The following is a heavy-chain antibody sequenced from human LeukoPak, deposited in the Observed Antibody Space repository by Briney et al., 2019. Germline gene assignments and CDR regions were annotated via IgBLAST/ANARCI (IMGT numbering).Heavy chain of an antibody. CDR2: ISSNGGST. D-gene: IGHD1/OR15-1a*01. J-gene: IGHJ5*02. V-gene: IGHV3-64*01. CDR3: ARGTLGNWFDP. CDR1: GFTFSSYA. Sequence: GGSLRLSCAASGFTFSSYAMHWVRQAPGKGLEYVSAISSNGGSTYYANSVKGRFTISRDNSKNTLYLQMGSLRAEDMAVYYCARGTLGNWFDPWGQGTLVTVSS.